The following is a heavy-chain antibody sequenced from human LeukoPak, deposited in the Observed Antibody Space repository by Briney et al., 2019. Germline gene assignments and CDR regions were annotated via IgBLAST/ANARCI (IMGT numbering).Heavy chain of an antibody. CDR3: ARSSPGNYGDYQFDY. Sequence: GESLRLSCAASGFTFSDYYMSSSTSTIYYADSVKGRFTISRDNAKNSLCLQMNSLRAEDTAVYYCARSSPGNYGDYQFDYWGQGTLVTVSS. J-gene: IGHJ4*02. D-gene: IGHD4-17*01. CDR2: SSTSTI. CDR1: GFTFSDYY. V-gene: IGHV3-69-1*01.